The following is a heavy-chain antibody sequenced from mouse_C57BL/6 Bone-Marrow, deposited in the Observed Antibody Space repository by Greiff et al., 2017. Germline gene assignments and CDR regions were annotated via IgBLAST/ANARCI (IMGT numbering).Heavy chain of an antibody. D-gene: IGHD2-1*01. J-gene: IGHJ2*01. V-gene: IGHV3-6*01. Sequence: VQLQQSGPGLVKPSQSLSLTCSVTGYSFTSGYYWNWIRQFPGNKLEWMGYISYDGSNNYNPSLKNRIFITRDTSKNQFFLKLNSVTTEDTATYFCARDLIDGNYGSYYFDYWGQGTTLTVSS. CDR1: GYSFTSGYY. CDR2: ISYDGSN. CDR3: ARDLIDGNYGSYYFDY.